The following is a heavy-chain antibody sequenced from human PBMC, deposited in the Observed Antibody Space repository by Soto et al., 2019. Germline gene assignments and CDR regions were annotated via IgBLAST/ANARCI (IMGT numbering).Heavy chain of an antibody. D-gene: IGHD2-21*02. Sequence: GGSVRLSCAVSGVIFSRYSMNWISQAPGKGLEWVSSIGTSGSYIYYADSVKGRFTISRDNSRNTLYLQMNTLRPEDTAVYYCAKDWWGLVRSPDYWGQGTLVTVSS. CDR1: GVIFSRYS. CDR3: AKDWWGLVRSPDY. V-gene: IGHV3-21*01. CDR2: IGTSGSYI. J-gene: IGHJ4*01.